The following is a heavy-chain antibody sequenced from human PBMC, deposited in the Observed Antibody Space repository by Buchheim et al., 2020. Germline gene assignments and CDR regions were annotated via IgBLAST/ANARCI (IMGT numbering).Heavy chain of an antibody. CDR1: GFTFSSYW. V-gene: IGHV3-7*01. Sequence: EVQLVESGGGLVQPGGSLRLSCAASGFTFSSYWMSWVRQAPGEGLEWVANIKQDGSEQYYVHSVQGRFTISRDNAKNSLYMQMNSLRAEDTAVYYCARDRVGRHYYYGMDVWGQGTT. CDR2: IKQDGSEQ. CDR3: ARDRVGRHYYYGMDV. D-gene: IGHD6-25*01. J-gene: IGHJ6*02.